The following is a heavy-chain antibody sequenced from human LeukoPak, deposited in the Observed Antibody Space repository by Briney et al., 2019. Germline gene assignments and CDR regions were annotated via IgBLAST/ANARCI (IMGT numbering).Heavy chain of an antibody. CDR1: GYSISSGYY. J-gene: IGHJ4*02. D-gene: IGHD3-3*01. V-gene: IGHV4-38-2*02. CDR3: AGWRPTRSGQHYFDY. CDR2: IYHSGST. Sequence: PSETLSLTCTVSGYSISSGYYWGWIRQPPGKGLEWIGSIYHSGSTYYNPSLKSRVTISVDTSKNQFSLKLSSVTAADTAVYYCAGWRPTRSGQHYFDYWGQGTLVTVSS.